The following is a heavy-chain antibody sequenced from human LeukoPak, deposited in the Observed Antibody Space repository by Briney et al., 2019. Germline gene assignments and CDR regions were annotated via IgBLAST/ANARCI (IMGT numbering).Heavy chain of an antibody. CDR3: ARDTRGYSYGYRY. CDR1: GYTFTGYD. J-gene: IGHJ4*02. Sequence: ASVKVSCEPSGYTFTGYDINWVRQATGQGLEWMGWMNPNSGNTGYAQKFQGRVTITRNTSISTAYMELSSLRSEDTDVYYCARDTRGYSYGYRYWGQGTLVTVSS. V-gene: IGHV1-8*03. D-gene: IGHD5-18*01. CDR2: MNPNSGNT.